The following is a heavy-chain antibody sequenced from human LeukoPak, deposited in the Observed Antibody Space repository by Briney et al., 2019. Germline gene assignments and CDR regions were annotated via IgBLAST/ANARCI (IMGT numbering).Heavy chain of an antibody. V-gene: IGHV1-58*01. D-gene: IGHD3-9*01. J-gene: IGHJ6*02. CDR3: AAGGRLRYFPSHYYYGMDV. CDR2: IVVGSGNT. Sequence: SVKVSCKASGFTFTSSAVQWVRQARGQRLEWIGWIVVGSGNTNYAQKFQERVTITRDMSTSAAYMELSSLRSEDTAVYYCAAGGRLRYFPSHYYYGMDVWGQGTTVTVSS. CDR1: GFTFTSSA.